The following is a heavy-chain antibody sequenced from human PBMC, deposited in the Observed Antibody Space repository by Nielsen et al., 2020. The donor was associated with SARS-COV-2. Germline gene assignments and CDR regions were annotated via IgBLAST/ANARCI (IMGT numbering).Heavy chain of an antibody. CDR2: ISYDGSNK. CDR3: ARDCSEMEWLRGTVDY. D-gene: IGHD3-3*01. Sequence: GESLKISCAASGFTFSSYAMHWVRQAPGKGLEWVAVISYDGSNKYYADSVKGRFTISRDNSKNTLYLQMNSLRAEDTAVYYCARDCSEMEWLRGTVDYWGQGTLVTVSS. J-gene: IGHJ4*02. V-gene: IGHV3-30-3*01. CDR1: GFTFSSYA.